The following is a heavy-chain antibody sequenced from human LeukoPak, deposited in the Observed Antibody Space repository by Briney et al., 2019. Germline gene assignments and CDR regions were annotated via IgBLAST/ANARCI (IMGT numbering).Heavy chain of an antibody. D-gene: IGHD6-19*01. J-gene: IGHJ4*02. Sequence: GGSLRLSCAASGFTFSSYEMNWVRQAPGKGLEWVPKISSSGSAIYYADSVKGRFTISRDNAKSTLYLRMNSLRAEDTAVYYCARGGSLGYWGQGTLVTVSS. CDR1: GFTFSSYE. V-gene: IGHV3-48*03. CDR3: ARGGSLGY. CDR2: ISSSGSAI.